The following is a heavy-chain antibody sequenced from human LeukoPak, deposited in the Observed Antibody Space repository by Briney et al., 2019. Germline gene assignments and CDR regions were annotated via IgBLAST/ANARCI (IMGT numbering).Heavy chain of an antibody. J-gene: IGHJ6*03. CDR1: GGSFSGYY. V-gene: IGHV4-34*01. D-gene: IGHD3-3*01. CDR3: ARADYDFWSGYYYYYMDV. Sequence: SETLSLTCAVYGGSFSGYYWSWIRQPPGKGLEWIGEINHSGSTNYNPSLKSRVTISVDTSKNQFSLKLSSVTAADTAVYYCARADYDFWSGYYYYYMDVWGKGTTVTVSS. CDR2: INHSGST.